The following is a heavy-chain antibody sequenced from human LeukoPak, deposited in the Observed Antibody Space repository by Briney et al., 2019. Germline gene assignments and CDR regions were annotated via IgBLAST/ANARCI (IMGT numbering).Heavy chain of an antibody. Sequence: SGPTLVKPTQTLTLTCTFSGFSLSTSGVGVGWIRQPPGKALEWLALIYWHDDKRYSPPLKRRLPITKHTSKHQVALTMPNMDPVDTATYYCALASNWFVPWGQGTLVTVSS. CDR2: IYWHDDK. V-gene: IGHV2-5*01. J-gene: IGHJ5*02. CDR1: GFSLSTSGVG. CDR3: ALASNWFVP.